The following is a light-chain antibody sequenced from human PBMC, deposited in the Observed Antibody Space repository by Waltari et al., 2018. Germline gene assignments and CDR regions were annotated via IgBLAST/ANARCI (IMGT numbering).Light chain of an antibody. CDR2: GAS. V-gene: IGKV3-20*01. CDR1: QSVSSNY. Sequence: EIVLTQSPGTLSLSPGERATLSCRASQSVSSNYLAWYRQQPFQAPRLLIYGASIRATGIPDRFSGSGSGTDFTLTISRLELEDFAVYYCQQYGNSLTFGGGTKVEIK. J-gene: IGKJ4*01. CDR3: QQYGNSLT.